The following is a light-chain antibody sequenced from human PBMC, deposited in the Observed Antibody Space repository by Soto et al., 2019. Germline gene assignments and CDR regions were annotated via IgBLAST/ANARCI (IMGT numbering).Light chain of an antibody. J-gene: IGKJ2*01. CDR1: QDISNY. CDR3: QQYDNLPYT. Sequence: DIQMTQSPSSLSASVGDRVTITCQASQDISNYLNWYQQKPGKAPKLLLYDASNLETGVPSRFSGSGSGTDFTFTISSLQPEDIATYYCQQYDNLPYTVGQGTMLEIK. CDR2: DAS. V-gene: IGKV1-33*01.